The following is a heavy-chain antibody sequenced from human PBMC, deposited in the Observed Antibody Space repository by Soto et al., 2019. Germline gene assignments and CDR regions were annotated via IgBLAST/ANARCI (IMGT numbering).Heavy chain of an antibody. CDR3: ARDPIRYCSSTSCYSNDY. D-gene: IGHD2-2*01. CDR1: GGSFSGYY. V-gene: IGHV4-34*01. CDR2: INHSGST. Sequence: SETLSLTCAVYGGSFSGYYWSWIRQPPGKGLEWIGEINHSGSTNYNPSLKSGVTISVDKSNNQLSLILSSVNAADTAVDYWARDPIRYCSSTSCYSNDYWGQGTLVTVSS. J-gene: IGHJ4*02.